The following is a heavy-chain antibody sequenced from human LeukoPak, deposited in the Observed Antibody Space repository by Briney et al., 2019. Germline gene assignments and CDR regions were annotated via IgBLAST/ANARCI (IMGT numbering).Heavy chain of an antibody. CDR1: GFTFTEYW. V-gene: IGHV3-7*01. CDR3: AREEYCGGPSCFAVSYMDV. CDR2: IKQDGSEV. J-gene: IGHJ6*03. Sequence: PGGSLRLSCAASGFTFTEYWMTWVRQAPGQRLEWVANIKQDGSEVYYVDSVEGRFTISRDNTKNSVYLQMNSLGVEDTAVYYCAREEYCGGPSCFAVSYMDVWGEGTTVTVSS. D-gene: IGHD2-2*01.